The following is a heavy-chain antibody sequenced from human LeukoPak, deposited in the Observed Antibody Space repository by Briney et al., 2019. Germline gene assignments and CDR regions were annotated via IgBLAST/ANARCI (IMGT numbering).Heavy chain of an antibody. CDR2: ISAGADTT. J-gene: IGHJ4*02. D-gene: IGHD3-3*01. CDR3: AKDPGIYFLEFDY. CDR1: GFTFSNYA. Sequence: PGGSLRLSCAGFGFTFSNYAISWVRQAPGRGLEWVSAISAGADTTCYADSVRGRVTISRDNSKNTVYLQMNSLRAEDTAIYYCAKDPGIYFLEFDYRGQGTLVTVSS. V-gene: IGHV3-23*01.